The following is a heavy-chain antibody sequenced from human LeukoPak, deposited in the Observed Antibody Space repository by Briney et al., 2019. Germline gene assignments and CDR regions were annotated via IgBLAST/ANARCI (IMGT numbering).Heavy chain of an antibody. D-gene: IGHD2-21*01. CDR2: IIPFLGTT. CDR3: TIIPNVILFTHYFEY. J-gene: IGHJ4*02. Sequence: SVKVSCKASGYTFTSYAMNWVRQAPGQGLEWMGSIIPFLGTTNYAQKFQGRVTITADEPTRTAYMELTYVRSDDTAVYYCTIIPNVILFTHYFEYWGQGTLVTVSS. V-gene: IGHV1-69*11. CDR1: GYTFTSYA.